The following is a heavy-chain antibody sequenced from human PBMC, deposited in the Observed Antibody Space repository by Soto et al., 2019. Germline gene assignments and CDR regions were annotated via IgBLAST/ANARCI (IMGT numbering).Heavy chain of an antibody. Sequence: GESLKISCKVSGYSFTNYWIGWVRQMPGKGLEWMGIIYPGDSDTRYSPSFQGQVTISADNSISTAYLQMNSLRAEDTAVYYCAKQYYYGSGSSLGDYWGQGTLVTVSS. CDR1: GYSFTNYW. V-gene: IGHV5-51*01. J-gene: IGHJ4*02. CDR3: AKQYYYGSGSSLGDY. D-gene: IGHD3-10*01. CDR2: IYPGDSDT.